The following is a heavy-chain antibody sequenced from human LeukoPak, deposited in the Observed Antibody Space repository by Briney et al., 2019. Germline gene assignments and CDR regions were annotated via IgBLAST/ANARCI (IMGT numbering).Heavy chain of an antibody. CDR3: ARETSSWRLDY. Sequence: GGSLRLSCAASGFTFNSYWMSWVRQAPGKGLEWVANIKQDGSEKYYVDSVKGRFTISRDNAKKSLYLEMNSLRAEDTAVYKCARETSSWRLDYWGQGTLVTVSS. V-gene: IGHV3-7*01. J-gene: IGHJ4*02. CDR1: GFTFNSYW. D-gene: IGHD6-13*01. CDR2: IKQDGSEK.